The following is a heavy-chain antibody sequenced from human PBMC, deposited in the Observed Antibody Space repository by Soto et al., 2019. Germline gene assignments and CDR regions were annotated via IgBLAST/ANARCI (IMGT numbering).Heavy chain of an antibody. J-gene: IGHJ6*02. CDR1: GYTFTSYY. D-gene: IGHD4-4*01. V-gene: IGHV1-46*01. CDR2: INPSGGST. Sequence: SVKVSCKASGYTFTSYYMHWVRQAPGQGLEWMGIINPSGGSTSYAQKFQGRVTMTRDTSTSTVYMELSSLRSEDTAVYYCARDRWDYTLRDYYGMDVWGQGTTVT. CDR3: ARDRWDYTLRDYYGMDV.